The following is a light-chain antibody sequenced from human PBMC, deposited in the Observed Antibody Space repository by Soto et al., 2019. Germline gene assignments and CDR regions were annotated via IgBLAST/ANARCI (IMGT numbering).Light chain of an antibody. Sequence: EIVLTQSPGTLSLSPGERATLSCRASQSVSSSYLARYQQKPGQAPRLLIYGASSRATGIPDRFSGSGSGRDYTLTISRREPEDFAVYYCQQYGSSPTWTFGQGTKVEIK. J-gene: IGKJ1*01. V-gene: IGKV3-20*01. CDR1: QSVSSSY. CDR3: QQYGSSPTWT. CDR2: GAS.